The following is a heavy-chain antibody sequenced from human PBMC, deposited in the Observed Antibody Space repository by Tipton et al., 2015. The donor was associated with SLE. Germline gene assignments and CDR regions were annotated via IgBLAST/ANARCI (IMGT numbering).Heavy chain of an antibody. D-gene: IGHD2-15*01. CDR3: ARVNTRNFDL. J-gene: IGHJ2*01. V-gene: IGHV4-59*11. Sequence: TLSLTCTVSGGSISSHYWSWIRQPPGKGLEWIGYIYYSGSTYYNPSLKSRVTISVDTSKNQFSLKLSSVTAADTAVYYCARVNTRNFDLWGRGTLVTVSS. CDR2: IYYSGST. CDR1: GGSISSHY.